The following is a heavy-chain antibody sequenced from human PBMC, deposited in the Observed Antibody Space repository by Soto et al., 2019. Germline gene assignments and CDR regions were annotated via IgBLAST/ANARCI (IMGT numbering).Heavy chain of an antibody. D-gene: IGHD2-2*01. CDR3: VKVLARGVGVPRFYFDS. CDR1: GFTFSNSW. J-gene: IGHJ4*02. V-gene: IGHV3-74*01. Sequence: GGSLRLSCAASGFTFSNSWMHWVRQVSGKGLEWVSRINADGTSTSYADFVKGRFTISRDNAKNTLYLHVNSLRAEDTAVYYCVKVLARGVGVPRFYFDSWGQGALVTVSS. CDR2: INADGTST.